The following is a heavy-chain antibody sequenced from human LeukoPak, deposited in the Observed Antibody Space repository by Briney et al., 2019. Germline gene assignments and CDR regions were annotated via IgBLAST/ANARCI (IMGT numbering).Heavy chain of an antibody. CDR2: IYHSGST. CDR3: ARGFSRGYDFWSGYGGAFDI. CDR1: GHSITTDY. Sequence: PSETLSLTCSVSGHSITTDYWIWVRQPPGKGLEWIGYIYHSGSTYYNPSLKSRVTISVDRSKNQFSLKLSSVTAADTAVYYCARGFSRGYDFWSGYGGAFDIWGQGTMVTVSS. V-gene: IGHV4-59*12. D-gene: IGHD3-3*01. J-gene: IGHJ3*02.